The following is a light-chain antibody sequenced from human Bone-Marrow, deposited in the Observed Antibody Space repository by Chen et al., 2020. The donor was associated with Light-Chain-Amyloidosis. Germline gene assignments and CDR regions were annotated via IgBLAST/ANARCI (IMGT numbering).Light chain of an antibody. V-gene: IGKV3-20*01. CDR3: QQYGTSPLT. CDR2: GSS. CDR1: QTIRSNY. Sequence: EIVLTLSPLSLSLSPGEGANLSCRASQTIRSNYLTWYQQKFGQAPRLLIYGSSSRATGIPDRFTGSGSVTDFTLTINRLEPEDFAMYYCQQYGTSPLTFGVGTKVEIK. J-gene: IGKJ4*01.